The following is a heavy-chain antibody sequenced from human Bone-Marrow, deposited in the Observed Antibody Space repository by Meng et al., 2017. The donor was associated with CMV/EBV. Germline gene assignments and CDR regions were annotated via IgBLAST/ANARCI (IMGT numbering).Heavy chain of an antibody. J-gene: IGHJ6*02. V-gene: IGHV4-59*01. Sequence: SETLSLTCTVSGGSISSYYWSWIRQPPGKGLEWIGYIYYSGSTNYNPSLKSRVTISVDTSKNQFSLKLSSVTAADTAVYYCARGPSPPPRKSYIVGATHSTVNGMDVWGQGTTVTVSS. CDR2: IYYSGST. D-gene: IGHD1-26*01. CDR1: GGSISSYY. CDR3: ARGPSPPPRKSYIVGATHSTVNGMDV.